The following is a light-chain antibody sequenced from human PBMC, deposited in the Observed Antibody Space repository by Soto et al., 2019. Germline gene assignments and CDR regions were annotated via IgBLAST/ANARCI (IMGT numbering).Light chain of an antibody. J-gene: IGLJ3*02. CDR1: SSDVGGYNY. Sequence: HSALTQPASVSGSPGQSSPISCTGTSSDVGGYNYVSWYQQHPGKAPKLMIYEVSNRPSGVSNRFSGSTSGNTASLTISGLQAEDEADYYCSSYTSSSTHWVFGGGTKLTVL. V-gene: IGLV2-14*01. CDR3: SSYTSSSTHWV. CDR2: EVS.